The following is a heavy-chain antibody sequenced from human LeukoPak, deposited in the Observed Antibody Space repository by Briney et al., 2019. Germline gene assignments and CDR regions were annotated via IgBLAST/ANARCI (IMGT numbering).Heavy chain of an antibody. CDR2: INPDSGET. Sequence: ASVKVSCKTSGYTFTDYYIHWVRQAPGQGLEWMGWINPDSGETNSAQKFQGRVTMTGDTSISTAYMEVRRVTSGDTAVYYWARDRDYGKPERGFDYWGQGTRVTFSS. CDR1: GYTFTDYY. CDR3: ARDRDYGKPERGFDY. J-gene: IGHJ4*02. V-gene: IGHV1-2*02. D-gene: IGHD4-17*01.